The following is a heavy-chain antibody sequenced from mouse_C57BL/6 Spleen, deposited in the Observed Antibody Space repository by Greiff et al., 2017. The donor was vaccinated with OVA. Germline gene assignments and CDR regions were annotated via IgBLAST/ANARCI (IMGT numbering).Heavy chain of an antibody. CDR2: INPNNGGT. D-gene: IGHD6-1*01. J-gene: IGHJ2*01. V-gene: IGHV1-26*01. CDR3: ACAGDY. CDR1: GYTFTDYY. Sequence: EVQLHQSGPELVKPGASVKISCKASGYTFTDYYMNWVKQSHGKSLEWIGDINPNNGGTSYNQKFKGKATLTVDKSSSTAYMELRSLTSEDSAVDYCACAGDYWGQGTTLTVSS.